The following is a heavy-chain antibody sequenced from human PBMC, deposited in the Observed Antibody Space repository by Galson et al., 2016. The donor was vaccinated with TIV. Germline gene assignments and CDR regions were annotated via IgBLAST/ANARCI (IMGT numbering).Heavy chain of an antibody. CDR1: GGLLRSYA. CDR3: ARAGVGAARDGGDY. Sequence: SGGLLRSYAISWVRQAPGQGLEWMGRIIAIIGMTNYAQKFQGRVTTTADTSTNTAYMELGSLRSEDTAIYYCARAGVGAARDGGDYWGQGTLVTVSS. CDR2: IIAIIGMT. J-gene: IGHJ4*02. V-gene: IGHV1-69*04. D-gene: IGHD6-6*01.